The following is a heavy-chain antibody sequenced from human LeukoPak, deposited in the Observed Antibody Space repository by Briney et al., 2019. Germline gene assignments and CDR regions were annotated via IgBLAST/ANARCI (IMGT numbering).Heavy chain of an antibody. CDR3: ARGSEWSSGVSDY. CDR1: GFTFSSYA. J-gene: IGHJ4*02. CDR2: ISYDGSNK. Sequence: SLRLSCAASGFTFSSYAMHWVRQAPGKGLEWVAVISYDGSNKYYADSVKGRFTISRDNSKNTLYLQMNSLRAEDTAVYYCARGSEWSSGVSDYWGQGTLVTVSS. V-gene: IGHV3-30-3*01. D-gene: IGHD3-3*01.